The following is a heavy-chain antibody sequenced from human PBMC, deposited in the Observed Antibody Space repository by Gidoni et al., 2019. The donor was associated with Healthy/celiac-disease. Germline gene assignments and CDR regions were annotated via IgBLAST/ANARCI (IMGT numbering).Heavy chain of an antibody. CDR3: ARVLRQPLAYDSP. CDR1: GFTFSSYS. V-gene: IGHV3-21*01. Sequence: EVQLVESGGGLVKPGGSLRLSCAASGFTFSSYSMNWVRQAPGKGLEWVSSISSSSSYIYYADSVKGRFTISRDNAKNSLYLQMNSLRAEDTAVYYCARVLRQPLAYDSPWGQGTLVTVSS. D-gene: IGHD6-13*01. J-gene: IGHJ5*02. CDR2: ISSSSSYI.